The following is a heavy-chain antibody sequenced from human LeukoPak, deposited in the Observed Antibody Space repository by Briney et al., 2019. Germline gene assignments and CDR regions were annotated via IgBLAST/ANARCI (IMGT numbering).Heavy chain of an antibody. CDR3: ASSLFSIVGATDDY. D-gene: IGHD1-26*01. CDR1: GFTFSSYA. Sequence: PGGSLRLSCAASGFTFSSYAMSWVRQAPGKGLEWVSAISGSGGSTYYADSVKGRFTISRDNSKNTLCLQMNSLRAEDTAVYYCASSLFSIVGATDDYWGQGTLVTVSS. CDR2: ISGSGGST. V-gene: IGHV3-23*01. J-gene: IGHJ4*02.